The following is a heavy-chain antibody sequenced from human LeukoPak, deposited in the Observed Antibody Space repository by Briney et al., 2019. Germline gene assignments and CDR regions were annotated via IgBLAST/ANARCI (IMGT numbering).Heavy chain of an antibody. Sequence: GGSLRLSCAASGFTFSSYGMHWVRQAPGKGLEWVAVISYDGSNKYYADSVKGRFTLSRDNSKNTLYLQMNSLRAEDTAVYYCAKDTHCSGGSCYNWFDPWGQGTLVTVSS. CDR1: GFTFSSYG. J-gene: IGHJ5*02. CDR3: AKDTHCSGGSCYNWFDP. D-gene: IGHD2-15*01. V-gene: IGHV3-30*18. CDR2: ISYDGSNK.